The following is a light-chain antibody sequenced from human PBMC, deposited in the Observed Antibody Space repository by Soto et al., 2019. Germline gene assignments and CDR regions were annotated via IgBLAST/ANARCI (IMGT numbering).Light chain of an antibody. V-gene: IGKV3-20*01. CDR1: QSVSSSY. J-gene: IGKJ1*01. CDR2: GAS. CDR3: QQYNNWQRT. Sequence: EIVLTQSACTLSWSPGERATLSCGASQSVSSSYLAWYQQKTGQAPRLLIYGASSRATGIPDRFSGSGYGTDFNLTITSLQSEDFALYYCQQYNNWQRTFGQGTKVDIK.